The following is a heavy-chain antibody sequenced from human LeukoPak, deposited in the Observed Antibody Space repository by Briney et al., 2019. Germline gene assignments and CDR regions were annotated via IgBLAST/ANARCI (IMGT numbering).Heavy chain of an antibody. Sequence: GASVKVSCKASGYTFTSYDINWVRQATGQGLEWMGWINPSNGGTNFAQKFQGWVTMTRDTSISTAFMELSRLRSDDTAVYYCARSSMVRGPYYFDYWGQGTLVTVSS. CDR2: INPSNGGT. J-gene: IGHJ4*02. CDR3: ARSSMVRGPYYFDY. CDR1: GYTFTSYD. V-gene: IGHV1-2*04. D-gene: IGHD3-10*01.